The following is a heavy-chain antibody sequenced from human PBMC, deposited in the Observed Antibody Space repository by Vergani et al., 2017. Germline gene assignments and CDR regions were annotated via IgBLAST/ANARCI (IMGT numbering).Heavy chain of an antibody. CDR3: ARDRDTAMFHDY. CDR2: ISSSSSYI. J-gene: IGHJ4*02. V-gene: IGHV3-21*01. CDR1: GFTFSSYS. D-gene: IGHD5-18*01. Sequence: EVQLVESGGGLVKPGGSLRLSCAASGFTFSSYSMNWVRQAPGKGLEWVSSISSSSSYIYYADSVKGRFTISRDNAKNSLYLQMNSLRAEDTAVYYCARDRDTAMFHDYWGQGTLVTVSS.